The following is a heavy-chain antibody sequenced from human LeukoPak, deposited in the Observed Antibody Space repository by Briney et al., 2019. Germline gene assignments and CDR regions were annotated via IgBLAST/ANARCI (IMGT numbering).Heavy chain of an antibody. CDR1: GGSISSGSYY. J-gene: IGHJ5*02. CDR3: ARAVDGYCYSTNCLYNWFDP. D-gene: IGHD2-2*01. Sequence: PSQTLSLTCTVSGGSISSGSYYWSWIRQPAGKGLEWIGRIYTSGSTNYNPSLKSRVTMSVDTSKNQFSLKLYSVTAADTAVYYCARAVDGYCYSTNCLYNWFDPWGQGTLVTVSS. V-gene: IGHV4-61*02. CDR2: IYTSGST.